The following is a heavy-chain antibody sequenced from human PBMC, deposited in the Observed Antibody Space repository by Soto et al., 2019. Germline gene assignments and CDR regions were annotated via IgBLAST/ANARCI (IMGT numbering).Heavy chain of an antibody. CDR2: INPNSGGT. D-gene: IGHD2-15*01. J-gene: IGHJ6*02. CDR1: GYTFTGYY. V-gene: IGHV1-2*02. CDR3: ARDGYCSGGSCFGGMDV. Sequence: QVQLVQSGAEVKKPGASVKVSCKASGYTFTGYYMHWVRQAPGQGLERMGWINPNSGGTNYAQKFQGRVTMTRDTSISTAYMELSRLRSDDTAVYYCARDGYCSGGSCFGGMDVWGQGTTVTVSS.